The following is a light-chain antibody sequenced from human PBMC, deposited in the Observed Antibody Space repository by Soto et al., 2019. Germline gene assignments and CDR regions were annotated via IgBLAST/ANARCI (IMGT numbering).Light chain of an antibody. J-gene: IGLJ2*01. CDR1: SSDVGGYNY. Sequence: QSALTQPPSASGSPGQSVTISCTGTSSDVGGYNYVSWYQQHPGKAPKLMIFEVNKRPSGVPDRFSGSKSGIAASLTVSGLQAEDEADYYCSSYAGSNNVVFGGGTQLTVL. CDR2: EVN. V-gene: IGLV2-8*01. CDR3: SSYAGSNNVV.